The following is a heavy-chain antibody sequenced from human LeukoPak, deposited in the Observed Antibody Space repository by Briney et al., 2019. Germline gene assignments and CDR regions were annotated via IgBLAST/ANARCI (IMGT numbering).Heavy chain of an antibody. J-gene: IGHJ4*02. D-gene: IGHD6-19*01. V-gene: IGHV3-23*01. Sequence: GGSLRLSCAASGITFSSYVMSWVRQAPGKGLEWVSAISGSGGSTYYADSVEGRFTISRDNSKNTLYLQMNSLRAEDTALYYCAKQRAGSAWFTLDYWGPGTLVTVSS. CDR3: AKQRAGSAWFTLDY. CDR2: ISGSGGST. CDR1: GITFSSYV.